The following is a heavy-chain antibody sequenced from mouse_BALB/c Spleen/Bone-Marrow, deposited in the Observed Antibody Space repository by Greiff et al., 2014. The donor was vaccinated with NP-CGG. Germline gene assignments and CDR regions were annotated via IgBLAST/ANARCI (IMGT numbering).Heavy chain of an antibody. Sequence: QVQLQQPGAELVKSGASVKLSCKSSGYTFTSYYMYWVKQRPGQGLEWIGGINPSNGGTNFNEKFKSKATLTVDKSSSTAYMQLSSLTSEDSAVYCCTREGTFFAYWGQGTLVTVSA. CDR3: TREGTFFAY. CDR2: INPSNGGT. V-gene: IGHV1S81*02. D-gene: IGHD3-3*01. CDR1: GYTFTSYY. J-gene: IGHJ3*01.